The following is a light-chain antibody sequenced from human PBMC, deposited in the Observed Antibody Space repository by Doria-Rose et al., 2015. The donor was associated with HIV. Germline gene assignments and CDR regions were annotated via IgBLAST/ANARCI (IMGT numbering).Light chain of an antibody. J-gene: IGKJ1*01. CDR3: HQYGTSWT. CDR2: DGS. CDR1: QSFSSTY. V-gene: IGKV3-20*01. Sequence: EIVLTQSPGTLSLSPGERATLSCRASQSFSSTYLAWYQQKLGQAPSLLIYDGSTRATGIPDRFSASGSGTDFTLTINRLEPEDFAPYYCHQYGTSWTFGQGTKVEI.